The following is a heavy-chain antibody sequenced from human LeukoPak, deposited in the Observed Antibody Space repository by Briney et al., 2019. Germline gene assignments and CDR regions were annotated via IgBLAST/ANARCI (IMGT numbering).Heavy chain of an antibody. V-gene: IGHV1-3*01. CDR3: ARGRGTSGSNRDFYYYYYMDV. Sequence: ASVKVSCKASGYIFTDYAIHWLRQAPGQRPEWMGWMNGGNGNTKYSQKFQGRTTLIRDTSAATAYMELSSLRHDDLAVYYCARGRGTSGSNRDFYYYYYMDVWGKGTTVTVSS. CDR2: MNGGNGNT. J-gene: IGHJ6*03. CDR1: GYIFTDYA. D-gene: IGHD2-15*01.